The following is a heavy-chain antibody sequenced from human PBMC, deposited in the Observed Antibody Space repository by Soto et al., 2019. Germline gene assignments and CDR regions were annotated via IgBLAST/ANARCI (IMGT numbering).Heavy chain of an antibody. D-gene: IGHD2-2*01. CDR3: AKDRGSSWIFDVLDI. CDR1: GFTFSSYA. Sequence: EVQLLESGGGLVQAGGSLRLSCVASGFTFSSYAMSWVRQAPGKGLEWVSVISGSGGSTYYADSVKGRFTISRDNSKNTLFLQMNTLRAEDTAVYYCAKDRGSSWIFDVLDIWGQGTMVTVSS. CDR2: ISGSGGST. J-gene: IGHJ3*02. V-gene: IGHV3-23*01.